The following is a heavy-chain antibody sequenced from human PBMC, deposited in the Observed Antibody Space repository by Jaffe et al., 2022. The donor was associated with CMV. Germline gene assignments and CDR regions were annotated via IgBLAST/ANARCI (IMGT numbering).Heavy chain of an antibody. Sequence: EVQLLESGGGLVQPGGSLRLSCAASGFTFSSYAMSWVRQAPGKGLEWVSAISGSGGSTYYADSVKGRFTISRDNSKNTLYLQMNSLRAEDTAVYYCAKAHFSGSLRNYWYFDLWGRGTLVTVSS. V-gene: IGHV3-23*01. CDR1: GFTFSSYA. CDR2: ISGSGGST. J-gene: IGHJ2*01. D-gene: IGHD1-26*01. CDR3: AKAHFSGSLRNYWYFDL.